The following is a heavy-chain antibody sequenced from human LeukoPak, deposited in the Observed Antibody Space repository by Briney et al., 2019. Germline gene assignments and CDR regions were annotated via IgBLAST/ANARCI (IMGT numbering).Heavy chain of an antibody. V-gene: IGHV3-11*04. CDR1: GFTFSDYY. Sequence: PGGSLRLSCAASGFTFSDYYMSWVRQAPRKGLEWVSYISSSGSTIYYADSVKGRCTISRDNAKNSLYLQMNSLRAEDTAVYYCARARVNMGLRPNDAFDIWGQGTMVTVSS. CDR3: ARARVNMGLRPNDAFDI. D-gene: IGHD4/OR15-4a*01. CDR2: ISSSGSTI. J-gene: IGHJ3*02.